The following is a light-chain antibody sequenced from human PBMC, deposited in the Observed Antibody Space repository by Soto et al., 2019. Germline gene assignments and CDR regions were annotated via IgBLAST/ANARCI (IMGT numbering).Light chain of an antibody. J-gene: IGKJ2*01. V-gene: IGKV3-11*01. CDR1: QSVSSY. CDR2: DAS. CDR3: QERNT. Sequence: EIVLTQSPATLSLSPGERATLSCRASQSVSSYLAWYQQKPGQAPRLLIYDASNRATGIPARFSGSGPGPDFTLTISSQQTEEFEVYYCQERNTFGQGTKLDIK.